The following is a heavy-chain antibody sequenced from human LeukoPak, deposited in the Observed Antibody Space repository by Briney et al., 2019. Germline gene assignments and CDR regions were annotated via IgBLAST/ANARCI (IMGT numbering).Heavy chain of an antibody. CDR3: TSGTYNNFWSSYNYVDF. Sequence: SEPLSLTCSVSGGSISSYYWSWRPKPPGKAWEGWGYIYYSGRTNYNPSLKSRVTISVDTSKNQFSLKLSSVTAADTAVYYGTSGTYNNFWSSYNYVDFCGKGHTITVS. J-gene: IGHJ6*03. D-gene: IGHD3-3*01. CDR2: IYYSGRT. CDR1: GGSISSYY. V-gene: IGHV4-59*12.